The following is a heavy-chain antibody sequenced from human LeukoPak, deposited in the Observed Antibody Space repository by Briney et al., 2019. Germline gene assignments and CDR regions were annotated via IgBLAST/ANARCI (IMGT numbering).Heavy chain of an antibody. CDR2: ITWDGDST. CDR1: GFTFDDYT. V-gene: IGHV3-43*01. J-gene: IGHJ1*01. CDR3: VKDFSSPYPPVDFQH. D-gene: IGHD1-14*01. Sequence: GGSLRLSCAASGFTFDDYTMHWVRQAPGKGLEWVSLITWDGDSTYYADSVKGRFTISRDNSKNTVDLQMNSLRVEDMARYYCVKDFSSPYPPVDFQHWGRGTLVTVSS.